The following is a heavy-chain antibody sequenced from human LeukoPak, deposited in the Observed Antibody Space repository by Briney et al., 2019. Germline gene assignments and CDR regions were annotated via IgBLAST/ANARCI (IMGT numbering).Heavy chain of an antibody. D-gene: IGHD3-22*01. CDR1: GFTFSSYE. Sequence: GGSLRLSCAASGFTFSSYEMNWVRQAPGKGLEWVSYISSSGSTIYYADSVKGRFTISRDNAKNSLYLQMNSLRAEDTAVYYCARDSYYYDSSGYYPGDYWGQGTLVTVSS. J-gene: IGHJ4*02. CDR3: ARDSYYYDSSGYYPGDY. CDR2: ISSSGSTI. V-gene: IGHV3-48*03.